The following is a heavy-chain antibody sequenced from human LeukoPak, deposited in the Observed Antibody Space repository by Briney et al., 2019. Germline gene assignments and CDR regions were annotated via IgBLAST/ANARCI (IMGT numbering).Heavy chain of an antibody. D-gene: IGHD6-13*01. Sequence: SQTLSLTCDISGDSVSSNSATWNWIRQSPSRGLEWLGRTYYKSKWYYGYAVSVKSRISINTDTSKTQFSLQLNSVTPEDTAVYYCARSAAGTIDYWGQGTLVTVSS. V-gene: IGHV6-1*01. CDR1: GDSVSSNSAT. J-gene: IGHJ4*02. CDR2: TYYKSKWYY. CDR3: ARSAAGTIDY.